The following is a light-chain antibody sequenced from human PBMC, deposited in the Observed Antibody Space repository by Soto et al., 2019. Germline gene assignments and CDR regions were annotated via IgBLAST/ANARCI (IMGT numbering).Light chain of an antibody. Sequence: EVVMTQSPATLSVSAGERVTLSCRASQSVRSNLAWYQQKPGQSPRLLIYGASTRATGIPARFSGSGSGTEFTLTINSLQAEDCAVYYCQQYYNWPRTFGQGTRLEIK. CDR2: GAS. CDR3: QQYYNWPRT. CDR1: QSVRSN. V-gene: IGKV3-15*01. J-gene: IGKJ5*01.